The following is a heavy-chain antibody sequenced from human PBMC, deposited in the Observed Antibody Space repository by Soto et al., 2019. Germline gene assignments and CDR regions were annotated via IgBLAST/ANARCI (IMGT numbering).Heavy chain of an antibody. D-gene: IGHD1-1*01. CDR1: GGTFSSYT. Sequence: QVQLVESGAEVKKPGSSVKVSCKASGGTFSSYTISWVRQAPGQGLEWMGRIIPILGIANYAQKFQGRVTTTEDKSTSTDNMEVSSLRSEDTAVYYCARESGVTTLFDYWGQGTLVAVSS. CDR3: ARESGVTTLFDY. J-gene: IGHJ4*02. CDR2: IIPILGIA. V-gene: IGHV1-69*08.